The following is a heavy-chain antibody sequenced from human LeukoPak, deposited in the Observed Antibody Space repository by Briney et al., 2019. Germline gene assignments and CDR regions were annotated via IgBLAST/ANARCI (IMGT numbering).Heavy chain of an antibody. CDR2: INHSGST. J-gene: IGHJ5*02. V-gene: IGHV4-34*01. Sequence: SETLSLTCAVYGGPFSGYYWSWIRQPPGKGLEWIGEINHSGSTNYNPSLKSRVTISVDTSKNQFSLKLSSVTAADTAVYYCARKRHSSGYLRRWFDPWGQGTLVTVSS. CDR1: GGPFSGYY. D-gene: IGHD3-22*01. CDR3: ARKRHSSGYLRRWFDP.